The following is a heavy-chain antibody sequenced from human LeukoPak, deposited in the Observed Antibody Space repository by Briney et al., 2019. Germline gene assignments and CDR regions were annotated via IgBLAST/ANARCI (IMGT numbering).Heavy chain of an antibody. J-gene: IGHJ4*02. CDR2: INHSGST. CDR1: GWSFSGYY. CDR3: ATGTSSYPPPAYYFDY. Sequence: SETLSLTCAVYGWSFSGYYWSWIRQPPGKGLQWIGEINHSGSTNYNPSLKSRVTISVDASKNQFSPKMSSVTAADTAVYYCATGTSSYPPPAYYFDYWGQGTLVTVSS. D-gene: IGHD3-16*02. V-gene: IGHV4-34*01.